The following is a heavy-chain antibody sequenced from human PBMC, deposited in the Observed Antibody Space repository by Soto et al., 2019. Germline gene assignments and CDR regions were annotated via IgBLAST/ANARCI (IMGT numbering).Heavy chain of an antibody. CDR3: ARGAASSSFQFSFYGLDV. CDR1: GASLNDYY. Sequence: SETRSLTWNVSGASLNDYYWTGIGQFPGKGLQWVGCIYFGGSPNSNPSLKNRVSISVDTSKSQFSMRLTSVTAADTAVYYCARGAASSSFQFSFYGLDVWGPGTTVTVSS. D-gene: IGHD2-21*01. CDR2: IYFGGSP. J-gene: IGHJ6*02. V-gene: IGHV4-59*01.